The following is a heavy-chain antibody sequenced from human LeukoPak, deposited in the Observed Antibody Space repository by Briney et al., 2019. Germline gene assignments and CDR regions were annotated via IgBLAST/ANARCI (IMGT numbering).Heavy chain of an antibody. V-gene: IGHV4-59*11. D-gene: IGHD3-16*01. Sequence: SETLSLTCTVSGGSISSHYWSWIRQPPGKGLEWIGYIYYSGSTNYNPSLKSRVTISVDTSKNQFSLKLSSVTAADTAVYYCARGGEFADYWGQGTLVTVSS. CDR2: IYYSGST. CDR3: ARGGEFADY. CDR1: GGSISSHY. J-gene: IGHJ4*02.